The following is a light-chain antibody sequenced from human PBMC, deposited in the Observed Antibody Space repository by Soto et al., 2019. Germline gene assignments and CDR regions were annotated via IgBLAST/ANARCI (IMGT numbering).Light chain of an antibody. CDR3: QQAIGFPLP. V-gene: IGKV1-12*01. J-gene: IGKJ4*01. Sequence: DIQMTQSPSSVSASVGDRVTLTCRATQDITNWLAWYQQRPGKAPKLLIYAASTLQSGVPSRFSGSGSGTEFTLTIVRLQPEDFATYSVQQAIGFPLPFGGGTKVEIK. CDR2: AAS. CDR1: QDITNW.